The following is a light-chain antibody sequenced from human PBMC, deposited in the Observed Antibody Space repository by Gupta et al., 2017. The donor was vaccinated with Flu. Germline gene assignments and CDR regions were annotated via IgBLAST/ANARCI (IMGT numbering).Light chain of an antibody. CDR1: SSDLGSYNL. CDR3: CSDAGSSTSYV. J-gene: IGLJ1*01. CDR2: EAN. Sequence: QSALIQPASVSGSPGQPITISCTGTSSDLGSYNLVSWYQQHPGKAPKLIIYEANKRLSGVSNRFSGSKSGNTASMTISGLQAEEEADYYCCSDAGSSTSYVFGTGTKVSVL. V-gene: IGLV2-23*01.